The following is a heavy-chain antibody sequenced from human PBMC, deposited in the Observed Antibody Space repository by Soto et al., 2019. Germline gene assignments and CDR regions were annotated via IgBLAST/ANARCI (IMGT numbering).Heavy chain of an antibody. CDR3: AAWAEGATEVH. J-gene: IGHJ4*02. D-gene: IGHD2-15*01. CDR2: IWYDASKQ. Sequence: QVQLVESGGGVVQPGRSLRLSCETSGFSFSVYGMHWVRQAPGKGLEWVAVIWYDASKQFYAASVEGRFSISRDNSTAILYLQMNSLRAEDTAVYYCAAWAEGATEVHWGQGALVTVSS. V-gene: IGHV3-33*01. CDR1: GFSFSVYG.